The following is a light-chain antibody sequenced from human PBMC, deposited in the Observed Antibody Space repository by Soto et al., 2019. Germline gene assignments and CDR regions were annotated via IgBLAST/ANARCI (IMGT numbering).Light chain of an antibody. CDR1: QDISNY. CDR2: AAS. J-gene: IGKJ1*01. V-gene: IGKV1-27*01. CDR3: QKYNSVPVW. Sequence: DIPMTQSPSSLSASVGDRVTITCRASQDISNYLAWYQQKPGKAPNLLIYAASTLQSGVPSRFSGSGSGTDFTLTISSLQPEDVATYYCQKYNSVPVWFGQGTKVEIK.